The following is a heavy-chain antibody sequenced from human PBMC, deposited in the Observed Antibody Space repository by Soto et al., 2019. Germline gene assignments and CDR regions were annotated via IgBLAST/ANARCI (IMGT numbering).Heavy chain of an antibody. CDR3: ARTYYDILTGPSYYYYYGMDV. CDR2: IIPIFGTA. V-gene: IGHV1-69*13. CDR1: GGTFSSYA. D-gene: IGHD3-9*01. J-gene: IGHJ6*02. Sequence: SVKVSCKASGGTFSSYAISWVRQAPGQGLEWMGGIIPIFGTANYAQKFQGRVTITADESTSTAYMELSSLRSEDTAVYYCARTYYDILTGPSYYYYYGMDVWGQGTTVT.